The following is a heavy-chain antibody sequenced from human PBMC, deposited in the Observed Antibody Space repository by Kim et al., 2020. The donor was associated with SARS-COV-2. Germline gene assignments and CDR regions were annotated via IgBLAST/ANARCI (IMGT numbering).Heavy chain of an antibody. V-gene: IGHV4-59*01. D-gene: IGHD3-22*01. Sequence: SETLSLTCTVSGGSISSYYWSWIRQPPGKGLEWIGYIYYSGSTNYNPSLKSRVTISVDTSKNQFSLKLSSVTAADTAVYYCAREGAYYYDSSGYYYSYYYYYMDVWGKGTTVTVSS. CDR1: GGSISSYY. J-gene: IGHJ6*03. CDR2: IYYSGST. CDR3: AREGAYYYDSSGYYYSYYYYYMDV.